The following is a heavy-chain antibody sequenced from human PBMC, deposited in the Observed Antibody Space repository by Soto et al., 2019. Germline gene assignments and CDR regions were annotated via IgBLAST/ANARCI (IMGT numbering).Heavy chain of an antibody. Sequence: SETLSLTCTVSGGSISSYYWSWIRQPPGQGLQWIGYIFYSGSTNYSPSLKSRVTISVDTSKNQFSLKLTSVTAADTAVYYCARLRPLYSSPAHFDYWGQGTLVTVSS. CDR2: IFYSGST. V-gene: IGHV4-59*01. CDR1: GGSISSYY. CDR3: ARLRPLYSSPAHFDY. D-gene: IGHD6-13*01. J-gene: IGHJ4*02.